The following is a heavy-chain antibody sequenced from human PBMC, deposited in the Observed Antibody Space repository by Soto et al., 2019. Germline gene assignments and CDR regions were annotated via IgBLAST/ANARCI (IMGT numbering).Heavy chain of an antibody. CDR1: GFTFSSYG. Sequence: LRLSCAASGFTFSSYGMHWVRRAPGKGLEWVAVISYDGSNKYYADSVKGRFTISRDNSKNTLYLQMNSLRAEDTAVYYCAGAGGAELRFLEWSPYGMDVWGQGTTVTVSS. CDR3: AGAGGAELRFLEWSPYGMDV. J-gene: IGHJ6*02. D-gene: IGHD3-3*01. CDR2: ISYDGSNK. V-gene: IGHV3-30*03.